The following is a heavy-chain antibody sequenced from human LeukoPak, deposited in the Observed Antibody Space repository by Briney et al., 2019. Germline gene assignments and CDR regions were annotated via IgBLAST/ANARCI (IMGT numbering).Heavy chain of an antibody. J-gene: IGHJ4*02. CDR3: ARGRIAVAGPWDGPYDY. CDR2: ITGSSSTI. V-gene: IGHV3-48*04. CDR1: GFTFSTYS. Sequence: PGGSLRLSCAASGFTFSTYSMNWVRQAPGKGLEWVSYITGSSSTIYYADSVKGRFTISRDNAKNSLYLQMNSLRAEDTAVYYRARGRIAVAGPWDGPYDYWGQGTLVTVSS. D-gene: IGHD6-19*01.